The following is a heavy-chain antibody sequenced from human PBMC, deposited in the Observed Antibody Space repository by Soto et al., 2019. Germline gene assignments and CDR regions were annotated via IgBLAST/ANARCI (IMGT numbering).Heavy chain of an antibody. CDR1: GFSFSSFV. V-gene: IGHV3-64*01. CDR2: LSSNGGST. Sequence: EVQLVESGGDLVQPGGSLRLSCAASGFSFSSFVMHWVRQAPGKGLEYVSTLSSNGGSTYYVNSVKGRFTISRDNSKNTFHLQMGSLSDEDMAVDYCAREISGAFDYWGQGTLVTVSS. D-gene: IGHD3-10*01. J-gene: IGHJ4*02. CDR3: AREISGAFDY.